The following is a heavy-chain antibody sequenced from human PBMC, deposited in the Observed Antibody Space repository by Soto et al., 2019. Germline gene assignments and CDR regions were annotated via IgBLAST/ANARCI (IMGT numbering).Heavy chain of an antibody. V-gene: IGHV3-23*01. CDR3: ARAPMVRGVIISPIGDY. J-gene: IGHJ4*02. D-gene: IGHD3-10*01. Sequence: GGSLRLSCAASGFTFSSYAMSWVRQAPGKGLEWVSAISGSGGSTYYAGSVKGRFTISRDNSKNTLYLQMNSLRAEDTAVYYCARAPMVRGVIISPIGDYWGQGTLVTVSS. CDR1: GFTFSSYA. CDR2: ISGSGGST.